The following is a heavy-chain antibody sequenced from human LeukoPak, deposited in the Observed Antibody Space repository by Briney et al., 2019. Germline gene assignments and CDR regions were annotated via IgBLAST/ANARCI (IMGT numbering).Heavy chain of an antibody. CDR1: GFTFSSYW. D-gene: IGHD6-19*01. CDR2: INSDGSST. Sequence: PGGSLRLSCAASGFTFSSYWMHWVRQAPGKGLVWVSRINSDGSSTNYADPVKGRFTISRDNAKNTLYLQMNSLRAEDTAVYYCAGVSESGWYYFDYWGQGTLVTVSS. J-gene: IGHJ4*02. V-gene: IGHV3-74*01. CDR3: AGVSESGWYYFDY.